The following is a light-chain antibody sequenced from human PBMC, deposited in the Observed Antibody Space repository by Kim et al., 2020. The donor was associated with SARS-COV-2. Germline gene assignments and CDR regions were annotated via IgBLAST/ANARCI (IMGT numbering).Light chain of an antibody. J-gene: IGLJ1*01. CDR3: SSRDISANHVL. Sequence: SSELTQDPAVSVALGQTVRITCQGDTFRRFYANWYQQKPGQARLLIVYDNNKRPSGIPDRFSASTSQNTASLTISGAQPEDEAVYYCSSRDISANHVLFG. CDR1: TFRRFY. V-gene: IGLV3-19*01. CDR2: DNN.